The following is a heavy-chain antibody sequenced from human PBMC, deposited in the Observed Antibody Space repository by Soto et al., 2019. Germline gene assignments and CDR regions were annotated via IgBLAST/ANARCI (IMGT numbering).Heavy chain of an antibody. J-gene: IGHJ3*01. Sequence: QVQLMQSGTEVKEPGASVNLSCKASGYTFSSFYIHWVRQAPGQGLEWVGIMNPSGDRTNYAQNFQGRVTMSRDTATSTVYMELSSLRAEDTGVYYCARGRGYSGDDLQEDGFDVWGQGTMVTVS. CDR2: MNPSGDRT. V-gene: IGHV1-46*01. D-gene: IGHD5-12*01. CDR1: GYTFSSFY. CDR3: ARGRGYSGDDLQEDGFDV.